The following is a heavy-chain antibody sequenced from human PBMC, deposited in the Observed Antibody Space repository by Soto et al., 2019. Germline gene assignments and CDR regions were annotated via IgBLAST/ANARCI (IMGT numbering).Heavy chain of an antibody. CDR1: GYTFTGYY. CDR2: INPNSGGT. D-gene: IGHD6-19*01. Sequence: QVQLVQSGAEVKKPGASVKVSCKASGYTFTGYYMHWVRQAPGQGLEWMGWINPNSGGTNYAQKFQGRATMTRDTSISTAYMELSRLRSDDTAVYYCARDKRSAVAGMGDWFDPWGQGTLVTVSS. V-gene: IGHV1-2*02. CDR3: ARDKRSAVAGMGDWFDP. J-gene: IGHJ5*02.